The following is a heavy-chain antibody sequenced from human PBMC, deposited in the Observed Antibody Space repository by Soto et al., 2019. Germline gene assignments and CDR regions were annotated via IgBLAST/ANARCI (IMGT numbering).Heavy chain of an antibody. J-gene: IGHJ6*02. Sequence: SETLSLTCAVSGGSVRSNNWWFWVRQPPGKRLEWIGEIHHRESTNLNPSLKSRVTISVDRSKNEFSLKVNSVTAADTAVYYCGCRVEDISYDYYGMDVWGQGTTVTVSS. CDR1: GGSVRSNNW. D-gene: IGHD2-15*01. CDR2: IHHREST. V-gene: IGHV4-4*02. CDR3: GCRVEDISYDYYGMDV.